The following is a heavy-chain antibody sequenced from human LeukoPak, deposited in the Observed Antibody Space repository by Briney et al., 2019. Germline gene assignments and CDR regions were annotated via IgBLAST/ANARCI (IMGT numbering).Heavy chain of an antibody. CDR3: ARALLLWFGEPDY. CDR1: GGSISSYY. J-gene: IGHJ4*02. D-gene: IGHD3-10*01. V-gene: IGHV4-59*05. Sequence: SEPLSLPCTVSGGSISSYYWSWIRQPAGKGLEWLGSIYYSGSTYFNPSLKSRVAISVDTSKIQFSLKLSSVTAADTAVYYCARALLLWFGEPDYWGQGTLVTVSS. CDR2: IYYSGST.